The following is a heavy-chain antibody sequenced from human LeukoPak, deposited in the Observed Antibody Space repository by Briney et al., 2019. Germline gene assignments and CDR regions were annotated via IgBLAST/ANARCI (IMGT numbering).Heavy chain of an antibody. Sequence: GGSLRLSCAASGFTFDDYAMHWVRQAPGKGLEWVSGISWNSGSIGYADSVKGRFTISRDNSKNSLYLQMNSLRTEDTALYYCAKGGYGYPYFDYWGQGTLVTVSS. V-gene: IGHV3-9*01. CDR2: ISWNSGSI. J-gene: IGHJ4*02. CDR3: AKGGYGYPYFDY. CDR1: GFTFDDYA. D-gene: IGHD5-18*01.